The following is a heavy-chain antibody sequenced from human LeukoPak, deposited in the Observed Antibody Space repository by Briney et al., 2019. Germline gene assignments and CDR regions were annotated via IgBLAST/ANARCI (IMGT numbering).Heavy chain of an antibody. J-gene: IGHJ6*03. CDR3: TTYVGAYSNWGDYYYYYMDV. CDR2: IKSKTDGGTT. Sequence: GGSLRLSCAASGFTFSNAWMSWVRQAPGKGLEWVGRIKSKTDGGTTDYAAPVKGRFTISRDDSKNTLYLQMNSLKTEDTAVYYCTTYVGAYSNWGDYYYYYMDVWGKGTTVTVSS. D-gene: IGHD4-11*01. V-gene: IGHV3-15*01. CDR1: GFTFSNAW.